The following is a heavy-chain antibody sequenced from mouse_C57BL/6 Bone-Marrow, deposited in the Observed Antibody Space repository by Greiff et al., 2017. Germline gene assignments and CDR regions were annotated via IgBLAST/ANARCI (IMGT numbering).Heavy chain of an antibody. Sequence: EVKLVESGGDLVKPGGSLKLSCAASGFTFSSYGMSWVRQTPDKRLEWVASISSGGSYTYYPDSVKGRFTISRDNAKNTLYLQMSSLKSEDTAMYYCARHTLFYYDGPMDYWGQGTSVTVSS. J-gene: IGHJ4*01. CDR3: ARHTLFYYDGPMDY. V-gene: IGHV5-6*01. D-gene: IGHD1-1*01. CDR2: ISSGGSYT. CDR1: GFTFSSYG.